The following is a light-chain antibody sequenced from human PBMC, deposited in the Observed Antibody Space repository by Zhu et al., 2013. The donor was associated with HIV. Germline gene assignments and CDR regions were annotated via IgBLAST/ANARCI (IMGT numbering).Light chain of an antibody. Sequence: EIVMTQSPATLSASPGERATLSCRASQSVSSSYLAWYQQKPGQAPRLLIYGASSRATGIPDRFSGSGSGTDFTLTISRLEPEDFAVYYCQQYGSSPGWTFGQGTKVEIK. J-gene: IGKJ1*01. CDR2: GAS. CDR1: QSVSSSY. V-gene: IGKV3-20*01. CDR3: QQYGSSPGWT.